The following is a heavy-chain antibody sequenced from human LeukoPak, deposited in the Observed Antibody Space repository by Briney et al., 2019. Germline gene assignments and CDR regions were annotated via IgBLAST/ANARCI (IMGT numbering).Heavy chain of an antibody. CDR1: GYTFTSYC. CDR3: ARDSDGGSNYYDSSGYYLWDY. J-gene: IGHJ4*02. Sequence: GASVKVSCKASGYTFTSYCISWVRQAPGQELEWMGWISAYNGNTNYAQKLQGRVTMTTDTSTSTAYMELRSRRSDATAVYYCARDSDGGSNYYDSSGYYLWDYCGQGTPVSVSS. V-gene: IGHV1-18*01. CDR2: ISAYNGNT. D-gene: IGHD3-22*01.